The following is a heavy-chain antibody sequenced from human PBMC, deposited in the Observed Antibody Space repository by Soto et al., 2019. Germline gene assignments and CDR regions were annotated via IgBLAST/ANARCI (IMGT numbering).Heavy chain of an antibody. CDR2: ISYDGGLQ. J-gene: IGHJ4*02. CDR3: VSDRGYGHASVPYS. D-gene: IGHD5-18*01. CDR1: GFTFSSYG. V-gene: IGHV3-30*03. Sequence: QAQLVESGGGVVQPGRSLRLSCAASGFTFSSYGMHWVRQAPGTGLEWVAVISYDGGLQHYADSVKGRFTISRDNSKNMVPLQMNSLRAEDTAVYYCVSDRGYGHASVPYSWGQGILVSVSS.